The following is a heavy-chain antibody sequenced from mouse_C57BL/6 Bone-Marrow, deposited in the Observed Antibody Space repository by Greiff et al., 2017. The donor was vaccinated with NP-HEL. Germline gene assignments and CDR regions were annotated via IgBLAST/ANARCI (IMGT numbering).Heavy chain of an antibody. CDR2: IDPNSGGT. CDR1: GYTFTSYW. J-gene: IGHJ1*03. Sequence: QVQLQQPGAELVKPGASVKLSCKASGYTFTSYWMHWVKQRPGRGLEWIGRIDPNSGGTKYNEKFKSKATLTVDKPSSTAYMQLSSLTSEDSAVYYCARAPITTVVYWYFDVWGTGTTVTVSS. D-gene: IGHD1-1*01. V-gene: IGHV1-72*01. CDR3: ARAPITTVVYWYFDV.